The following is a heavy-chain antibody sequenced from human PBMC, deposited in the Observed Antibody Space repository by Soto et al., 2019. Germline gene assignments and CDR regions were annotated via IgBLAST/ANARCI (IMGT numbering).Heavy chain of an antibody. CDR3: ARLWCGPGNYYYYYGMDV. V-gene: IGHV4-59*01. Sequence: PSETLSLTSTVSGGSISSYYWSWIRQPPGKGLEWIGYIYYSGSTNYNPSLKSRVTISVDTSKNQFSLKLSSVTAADTAVYYCARLWCGPGNYYYYYGMDVWGQGTTVTVSS. D-gene: IGHD3-10*01. CDR2: IYYSGST. J-gene: IGHJ6*02. CDR1: GGSISSYY.